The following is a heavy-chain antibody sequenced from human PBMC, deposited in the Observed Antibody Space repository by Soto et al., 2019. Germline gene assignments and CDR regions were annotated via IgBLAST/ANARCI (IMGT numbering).Heavy chain of an antibody. V-gene: IGHV4-59*01. CDR2: IYYSGST. Sequence: SETLSLTCTVSGGSISSYYWSWIRQPPGKGLEWIGYIYYSGSTNYNPSLKSRVTISVDTSKNQFSLKLSSVTAADTAVYYCTRGIEGWYQGRYYYGMDVWGQGTTVTVSS. CDR1: GGSISSYY. CDR3: TRGIEGWYQGRYYYGMDV. D-gene: IGHD6-19*01. J-gene: IGHJ6*02.